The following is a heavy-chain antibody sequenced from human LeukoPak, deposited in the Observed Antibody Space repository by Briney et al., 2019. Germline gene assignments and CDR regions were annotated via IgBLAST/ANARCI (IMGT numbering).Heavy chain of an antibody. D-gene: IGHD3-10*01. CDR2: IDDSGNT. CDR3: ARSDYYGSGSHTLLDAFDI. CDR1: GGSVSSYF. Sequence: SETLSLTCTVSGGSVSSYFWSWIRRPPGKGLEWIGYIDDSGNTNYNPSLKSQVSISIAKSKNQFSLKLSSVTAADTAMYYCARSDYYGSGSHTLLDAFDIWGQGTRVTVSS. J-gene: IGHJ3*02. V-gene: IGHV4-59*02.